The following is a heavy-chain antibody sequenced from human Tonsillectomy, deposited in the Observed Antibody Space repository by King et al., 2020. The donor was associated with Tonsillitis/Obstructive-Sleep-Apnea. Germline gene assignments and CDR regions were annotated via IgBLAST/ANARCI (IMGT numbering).Heavy chain of an antibody. V-gene: IGHV1-18*01. D-gene: IGHD2-15*01. CDR1: GYTFSSYG. CDR2: ISGYNGNT. J-gene: IGHJ4*02. Sequence: VQLVESGAEVKKPEASVKVSCKASGYTFSSYGISWVRQAPGQGLEWMGWISGYNGNTDYEQKFEGRVSMTTDTSTSTAYMELGSLRSDDTAVYYCARTYCSGGSCYFPYYFDYWGQGTLVTVSS. CDR3: ARTYCSGGSCYFPYYFDY.